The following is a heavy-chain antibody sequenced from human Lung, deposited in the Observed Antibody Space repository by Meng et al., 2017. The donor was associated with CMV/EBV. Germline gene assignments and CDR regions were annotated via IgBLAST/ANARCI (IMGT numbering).Heavy chain of an antibody. CDR1: GGSISSSSYY. J-gene: IGHJ6*02. V-gene: IGHV4-31*03. CDR3: ARDSLYEPKYGTDV. CDR2: VFHTGAT. D-gene: IGHD5/OR15-5a*01. Sequence: SXTLSLTCTVSGGSISSSSYYWSWIRLHPGKGPEWIGYVFHTGATYYSPSLNSRLTLSLDTSKNQFSLKLSSVTAADTAVYYCARDSLYEPKYGTDVWGPGTTVTVSS.